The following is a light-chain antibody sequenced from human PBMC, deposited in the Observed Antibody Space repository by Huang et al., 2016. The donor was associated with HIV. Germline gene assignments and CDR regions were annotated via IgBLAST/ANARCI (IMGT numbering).Light chain of an antibody. CDR3: MQGTHWPPGT. J-gene: IGKJ1*01. CDR1: QTLVHTDGNTY. CDR2: KVF. V-gene: IGKV2-30*02. Sequence: DVIMTQSPLLLPVTLGQPAAISCRSSQTLVHTDGNTYLKWFLQRPGQSPRRLIYKVFNRDSGVPDRFTGSGSGIEFTLTISRVEAEDVGIYYCMQGTHWPPGTFGQGTNMEIK.